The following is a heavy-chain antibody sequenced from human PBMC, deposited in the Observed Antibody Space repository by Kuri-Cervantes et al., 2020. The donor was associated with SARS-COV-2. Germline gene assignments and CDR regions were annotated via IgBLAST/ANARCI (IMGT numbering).Heavy chain of an antibody. CDR3: ASYYYDSSDYRESDY. D-gene: IGHD3-22*01. CDR2: IIPIFGTT. V-gene: IGHV1-69*13. CDR1: GGTFRSYA. Sequence: SVKVSCKASGGTFRSYAISWVRQTPGQGLEWMGGIIPIFGTTNYTQKFQGRVTITADESTSIVYMELSSLRSEDTAIYYCASYYYDSSDYRESDYWGQGNRV. J-gene: IGHJ4*02.